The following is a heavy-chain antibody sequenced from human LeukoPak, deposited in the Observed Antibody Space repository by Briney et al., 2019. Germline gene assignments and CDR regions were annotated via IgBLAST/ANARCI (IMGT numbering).Heavy chain of an antibody. Sequence: SETLSLTCTVSGDSISNYYWSWIRQPPGKGLEWIGYISYSGSTNYNPSLKSRVTISVDTSKNQFSLKLSSVTAADTAVYYCAREECSSTSCSLPWGNYMDVWGKGTTVTVPS. CDR2: ISYSGST. V-gene: IGHV4-59*01. CDR1: GDSISNYY. D-gene: IGHD2-2*01. J-gene: IGHJ6*03. CDR3: AREECSSTSCSLPWGNYMDV.